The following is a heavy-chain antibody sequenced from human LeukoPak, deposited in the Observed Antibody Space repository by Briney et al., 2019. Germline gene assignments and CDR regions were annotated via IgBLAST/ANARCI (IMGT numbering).Heavy chain of an antibody. D-gene: IGHD5/OR15-5a*01. CDR3: VTNLYDSSRGNYYSYYMDV. Sequence: KFGESLKISCKGSGYNFSTYWIGWVRQMPGKGLEWMGIIYPDDSDTRYSPSFQGQVAISADKSISTAYLQWSSLKASDTAMYYCVTNLYDSSRGNYYSYYMDVWGKGTTVTVSS. V-gene: IGHV5-51*01. J-gene: IGHJ6*03. CDR1: GYNFSTYW. CDR2: IYPDDSDT.